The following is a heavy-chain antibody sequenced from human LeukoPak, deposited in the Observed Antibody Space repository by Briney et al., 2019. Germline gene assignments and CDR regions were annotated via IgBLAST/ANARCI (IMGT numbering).Heavy chain of an antibody. CDR3: AKDCRVSCYGAYYGMDV. J-gene: IGHJ6*02. D-gene: IGHD2-15*01. CDR2: ISGSGGST. V-gene: IGHV3-23*01. CDR1: GFTFSSYA. Sequence: PGGSLRLSCAASGFTFSSYAMNWVRQAPGKGLEWVSAISGSGGSTYYADSVKGRFTISRDSSKNTLYLQMNSLRADDTAVYYCAKDCRVSCYGAYYGMDVWGQGTTVTVSS.